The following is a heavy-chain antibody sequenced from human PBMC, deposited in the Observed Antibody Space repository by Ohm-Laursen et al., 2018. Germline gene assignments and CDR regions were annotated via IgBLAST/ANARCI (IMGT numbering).Heavy chain of an antibody. D-gene: IGHD6-13*01. CDR3: ARDDGIAAAGTGYYYGMDV. CDR2: ISSSGSTI. J-gene: IGHJ6*02. CDR1: GFTFSDYY. Sequence: SLRLSCTASGFTFSDYYMSWIRQAPGKGLEWVSYISSSGSTIYYADSVKGRFTISRDNAKNSLYLQMNSLRAEDTAVYYCARDDGIAAAGTGYYYGMDVWGQGTTVTVSS. V-gene: IGHV3-11*04.